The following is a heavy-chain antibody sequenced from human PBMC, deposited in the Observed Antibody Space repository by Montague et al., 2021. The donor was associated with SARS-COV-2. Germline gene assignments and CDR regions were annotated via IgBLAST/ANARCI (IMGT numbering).Heavy chain of an antibody. J-gene: IGHJ6*02. Sequence: SLSVSFAASGFTFSSYAMHWVRQAPGKGLEWVAVISYDGSNKYYVDSVKGRFTISRDNSKNTLYLQMNSLRAEDTAVYYCARDCDGYDLDYGMDVWGQGTTVTVSS. CDR3: ARDCDGYDLDYGMDV. CDR2: ISYDGSNK. V-gene: IGHV3-30*04. CDR1: GFTFSSYA. D-gene: IGHD5-12*01.